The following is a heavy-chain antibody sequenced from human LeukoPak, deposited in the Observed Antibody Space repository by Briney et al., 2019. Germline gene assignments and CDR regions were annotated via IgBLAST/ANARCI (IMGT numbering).Heavy chain of an antibody. J-gene: IGHJ4*02. CDR1: GYTFTSYA. Sequence: ASVKVSCKASGYTFTSYAIHWVRQAPGQRLEWMGWISAGNGNTKYSQNFQGRVTFISNTSATTTFMELSSLRSEDAAVYYCARDSGSGNNDYWGQGTLATVSS. CDR2: ISAGNGNT. V-gene: IGHV1-3*01. D-gene: IGHD1-26*01. CDR3: ARDSGSGNNDY.